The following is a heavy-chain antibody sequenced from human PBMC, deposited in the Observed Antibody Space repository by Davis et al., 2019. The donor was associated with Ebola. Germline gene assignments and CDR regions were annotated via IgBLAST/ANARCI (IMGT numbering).Heavy chain of an antibody. D-gene: IGHD6-13*01. CDR3: ARGHGSSWQYYYYYYGMDV. V-gene: IGHV1-46*01. CDR2: INPSGGST. CDR1: GYTFTSYY. Sequence: AASVKVSCKASGYTFTSYYMHWVRQAPGQGLEWMGIINPSGGSTSYAQKLQGRVTMTTDTSTSTAYMELRSLRSDDTAVYYCARGHGSSWQYYYYYYGMDVWGQGTTVTVSS. J-gene: IGHJ6*02.